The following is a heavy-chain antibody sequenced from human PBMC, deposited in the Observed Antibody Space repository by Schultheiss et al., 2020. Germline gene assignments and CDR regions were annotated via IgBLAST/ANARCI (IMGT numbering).Heavy chain of an antibody. J-gene: IGHJ4*02. CDR3: ARPVSRGLYYFDY. CDR1: GFTFSSYS. CDR2: ISRSSSYI. V-gene: IGHV3-21*01. D-gene: IGHD3-10*01. Sequence: GGSLRLSCAASGFTFSSYSMNWVRQAPGKGLEWVSSISRSSSYIYYADSVKGRFTISRDNAKNSLYLQMNSLRAEDTAVYYCARPVSRGLYYFDYWGQGTLVTVSS.